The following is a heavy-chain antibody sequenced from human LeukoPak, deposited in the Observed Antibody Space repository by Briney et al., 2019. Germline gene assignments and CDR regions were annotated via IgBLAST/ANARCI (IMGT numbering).Heavy chain of an antibody. Sequence: SVKVSCKAAGYTFTGKYMHWVRQAPGQGLEWMGRIIPILGIANYAQKFQGRVTITADKSTSTAYMELSSLRSEDTAVYYCARGRYYDSSGYYFYWGQGTLVTVSS. CDR3: ARGRYYDSSGYYFY. CDR2: IIPILGIA. J-gene: IGHJ4*02. CDR1: GYTFTGKY. V-gene: IGHV1-69*04. D-gene: IGHD3-22*01.